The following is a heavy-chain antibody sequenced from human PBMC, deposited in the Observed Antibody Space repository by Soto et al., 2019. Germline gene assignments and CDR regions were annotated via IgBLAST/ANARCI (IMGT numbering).Heavy chain of an antibody. CDR1: GFTFSSYA. D-gene: IGHD6-13*01. CDR2: ITDGGGST. Sequence: EVQLLESGGGLVQPGGSLRLSCAASGFTFSSYAMSWVRQAPGKGLEWVSGITDGGGSTFYADSLQGRFTISRDNSKNTMYLQMSCLTAEDTDIYYCAKVGLCRNGYMGVVRGDYWGQGTLVTVSA. V-gene: IGHV3-23*01. J-gene: IGHJ4*02. CDR3: AKVGLCRNGYMGVVRGDY.